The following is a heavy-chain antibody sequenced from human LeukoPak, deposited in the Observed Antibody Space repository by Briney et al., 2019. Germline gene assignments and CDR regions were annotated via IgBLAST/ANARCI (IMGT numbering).Heavy chain of an antibody. CDR1: GFTFSSYS. Sequence: PGESLRLSCAASGFTFSSYSMNWVRQAPGKGLEWVSSISSSSSYIYYADSVKGRFTISRDNAKNSLYLHMNSLRAEDTAVYYCARDSSSISSSATFDYWGQGTLVTVSS. V-gene: IGHV3-21*01. J-gene: IGHJ4*02. CDR3: ARDSSSISSSATFDY. CDR2: ISSSSSYI. D-gene: IGHD6-6*01.